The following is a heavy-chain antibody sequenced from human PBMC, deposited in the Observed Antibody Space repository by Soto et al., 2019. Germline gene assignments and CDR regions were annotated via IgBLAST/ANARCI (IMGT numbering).Heavy chain of an antibody. CDR3: ARDPIVGATIGAFDI. D-gene: IGHD1-26*01. J-gene: IGHJ3*02. Sequence: QVQLQESGPGLVKPSQTLSLTCTVSGGSISSGDYYWSWIRQPPGKGLEWIGYIYYSGSTYYNPSLKSRVTXSXXXSXXQFSLKLSSVTAADTAVYYCARDPIVGATIGAFDIWGQGTMVTVSS. CDR2: IYYSGST. CDR1: GGSISSGDYY. V-gene: IGHV4-30-4*01.